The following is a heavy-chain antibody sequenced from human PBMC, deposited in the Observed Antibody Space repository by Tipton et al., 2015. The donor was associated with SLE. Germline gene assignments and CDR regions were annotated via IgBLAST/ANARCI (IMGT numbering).Heavy chain of an antibody. CDR1: GYSFTSYW. V-gene: IGHV3-7*03. CDR3: AREQRWLEAFDS. J-gene: IGHJ3*02. CDR2: IKQDGSEK. Sequence: QLVQSGAEVKKPGESLKISCKGSGYSFTSYWMSWVRQAPGKGLEWVANIKQDGSEKYYVDSVKGRFTISRDNAKNSLYLQMNSLRAEDTVVYYCAREQRWLEAFDSGGQGTMVTGSS. D-gene: IGHD6-19*01.